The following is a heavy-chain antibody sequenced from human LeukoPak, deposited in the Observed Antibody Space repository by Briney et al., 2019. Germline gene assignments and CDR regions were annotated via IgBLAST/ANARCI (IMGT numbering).Heavy chain of an antibody. D-gene: IGHD2-15*01. CDR3: AREGIYIKGAFDM. CDR1: GGSISSANYQ. CDR2: VYTSGIT. J-gene: IGHJ3*02. Sequence: SQTLSLTCTVYGGSISSANYQWSWIRQPAGKGLEWIGRVYTSGITSGITNYDPSLKSRVTISADTSRNQLSLKLSSVTAADTAVYYCAREGIYIKGAFDMWGQGTMVTVSS. V-gene: IGHV4-61*02.